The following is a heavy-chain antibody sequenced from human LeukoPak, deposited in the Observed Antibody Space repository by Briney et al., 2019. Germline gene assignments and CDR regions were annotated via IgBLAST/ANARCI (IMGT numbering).Heavy chain of an antibody. D-gene: IGHD3-22*01. Sequence: HSGGSLTLSCAASGFTFSSYAMHWVRQAPGKGLEWVAVISYDGSNKYYADSVKGRFTISRDNSKNTLYLQMNSLRAEDTAVYYCARPISYDTTFGFDYWGQGALVTVSS. J-gene: IGHJ4*02. CDR1: GFTFSSYA. CDR3: ARPISYDTTFGFDY. V-gene: IGHV3-30-3*01. CDR2: ISYDGSNK.